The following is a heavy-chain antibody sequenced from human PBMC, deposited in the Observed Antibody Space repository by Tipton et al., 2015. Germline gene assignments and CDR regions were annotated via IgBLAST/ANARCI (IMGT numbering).Heavy chain of an antibody. V-gene: IGHV4-59*01. CDR2: IYYSGST. J-gene: IGHJ4*02. CDR3: ARAYYYDSSGYPLFDY. D-gene: IGHD3-22*01. CDR1: GGSISGYY. Sequence: TLSLTCTVSGGSISGYYWSWIRQPPGQGLEWIGDIYYSGSTKYNPSLKSRVTISEDTSKTQFSLELRSVTAADTAVYYCARAYYYDSSGYPLFDYWGQGTLVTVSS.